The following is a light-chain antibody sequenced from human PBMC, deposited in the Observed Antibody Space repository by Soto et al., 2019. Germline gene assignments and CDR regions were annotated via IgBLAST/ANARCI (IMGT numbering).Light chain of an antibody. J-gene: IGKJ1*01. CDR1: QSVTSNY. V-gene: IGKV3-11*01. CDR2: DAS. Sequence: EIVLTQSPGTLSLSPGDRATLSCEASQSVTSNYLAWYQQKPGQAPRLLIYDASNRATGIPARFSGSGSGTDFTLTISSLEPEDFAVYYCQQRSNWPPTFGQGTKVDIK. CDR3: QQRSNWPPT.